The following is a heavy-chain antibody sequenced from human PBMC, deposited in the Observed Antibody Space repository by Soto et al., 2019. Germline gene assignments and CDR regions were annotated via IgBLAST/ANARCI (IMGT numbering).Heavy chain of an antibody. D-gene: IGHD5-18*01. CDR3: AKMMTQLWPPTNDY. V-gene: IGHV3-23*01. J-gene: IGHJ4*02. CDR1: GFTISSYA. Sequence: GGSLRLSCAASGFTISSYAVSWVRQAPGKGLEWVSAISGSGCSTYYADSAKGRFTISRDNSKNTLYLQMNSLRAEDTAVYYHAKMMTQLWPPTNDYWGQGTLVTVSS. CDR2: ISGSGCST.